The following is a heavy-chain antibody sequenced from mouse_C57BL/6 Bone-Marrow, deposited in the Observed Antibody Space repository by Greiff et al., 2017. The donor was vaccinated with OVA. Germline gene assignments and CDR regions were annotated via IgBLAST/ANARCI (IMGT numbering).Heavy chain of an antibody. D-gene: IGHD2-2*01. CDR1: GFTFSDYY. V-gene: IGHV5-12*01. J-gene: IGHJ3*01. Sequence: DVMLVESGGGLVQPGGSLKLSCAASGFTFSDYYMYWVRQTPEKRLEWVAYISNGGGSTYYPDTVKGRFTISRDNAKNTLYLQMSRLKSEDTAMYYCARHYYYGYDDAYWGQGTLVTVSA. CDR2: ISNGGGST. CDR3: ARHYYYGYDDAY.